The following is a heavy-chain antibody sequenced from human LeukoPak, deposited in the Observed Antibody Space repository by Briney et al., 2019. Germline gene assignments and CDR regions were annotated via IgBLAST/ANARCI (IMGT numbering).Heavy chain of an antibody. J-gene: IGHJ4*02. CDR1: GFTFSSYW. CDR3: VRGGHYTIYELRFDF. Sequence: PGGSLRLSCAASGFTFSSYWMSWVRQAPGKGLEWVANINQDGNEKYCVDSLKGRFTISRDNAENSLYLQMNSLRAEDTAVYFCVRGGHYTIYELRFDFWGLGALVTVSS. D-gene: IGHD5/OR15-5a*01. V-gene: IGHV3-7*01. CDR2: INQDGNEK.